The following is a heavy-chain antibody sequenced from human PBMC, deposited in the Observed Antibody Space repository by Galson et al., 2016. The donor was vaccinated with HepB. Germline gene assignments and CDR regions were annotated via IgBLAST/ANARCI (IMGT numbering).Heavy chain of an antibody. CDR2: IKQDGSEK. J-gene: IGHJ5*01. CDR3: ARGQTHFDS. CDR1: GIPFTTYW. V-gene: IGHV3-7*01. Sequence: SLRLSCAASGIPFTTYWMSWVRQAPGKGLEWVANIKQDGSEKYYADSVRGRFTISRDNTGNSVSLHMHSLRVEDTAVYFCARGQTHFDSWGQGTLVTVSA.